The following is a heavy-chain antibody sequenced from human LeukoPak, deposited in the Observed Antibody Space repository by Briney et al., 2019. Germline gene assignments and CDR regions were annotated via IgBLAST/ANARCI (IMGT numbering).Heavy chain of an antibody. V-gene: IGHV5-10-1*01. CDR3: ARAIRNYDILTGYLYYFDY. Sequence: GESLKISCKGSGYSFTSYWISWVRQMPGKGLEWMGRIGPSDSYTNYSPSFQGHVTISADKSISTAYLQWSSLKASDTAMYYCARAIRNYDILTGYLYYFDYWGQGTLVTVSS. CDR2: IGPSDSYT. D-gene: IGHD3-9*01. CDR1: GYSFTSYW. J-gene: IGHJ4*02.